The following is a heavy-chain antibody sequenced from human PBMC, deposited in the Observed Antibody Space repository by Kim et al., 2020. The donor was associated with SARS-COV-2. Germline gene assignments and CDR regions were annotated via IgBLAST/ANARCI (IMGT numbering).Heavy chain of an antibody. CDR1: GYTFTSYA. V-gene: IGHV7-4-1*02. CDR3: ARDHGLLWFGSPGYYYYGMDV. CDR2: INTNTGNP. Sequence: ASVKVSCKASGYTFTSYAMNWVRQAPGQGLEWMGWINTNTGNPTYAQGFTGRFVFSLDTSVSTAYLQISSLKAEDTAVYYCARDHGLLWFGSPGYYYYGMDVWGQGTTVTVSS. J-gene: IGHJ6*02. D-gene: IGHD3-10*01.